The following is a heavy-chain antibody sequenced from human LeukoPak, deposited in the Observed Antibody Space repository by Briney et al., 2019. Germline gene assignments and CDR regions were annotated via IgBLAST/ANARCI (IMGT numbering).Heavy chain of an antibody. D-gene: IGHD6-19*01. Sequence: GGSLRLSCTASGFTFGDYAMSWVRQAPGKGLEWVGFIRSKAYGGTTEYAASVKDRFTISRDDSKSIAYLQMNSLKTEDTAVYYCTSTKIAVASIAHYWGQGTLVTVSS. CDR3: TSTKIAVASIAHY. CDR2: IRSKAYGGTT. CDR1: GFTFGDYA. J-gene: IGHJ4*02. V-gene: IGHV3-49*04.